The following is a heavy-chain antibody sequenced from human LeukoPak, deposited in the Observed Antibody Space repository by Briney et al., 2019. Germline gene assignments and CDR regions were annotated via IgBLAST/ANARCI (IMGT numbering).Heavy chain of an antibody. CDR1: GDSVSNNIAT. CDR3: VRDSDDYYWALDF. Sequence: SQTLSLTCAISGDSVSNNIATGNWVRQSPSRGLEWLGRTYYRSRWCIDYAISVMRRITINPDTSRNQFSLQLNSVTPEDTAVYYCVRDSDDYYWALDFWGQGTPVPVSS. J-gene: IGHJ4*02. CDR2: TYYRSRWCI. D-gene: IGHD3-10*01. V-gene: IGHV6-1*01.